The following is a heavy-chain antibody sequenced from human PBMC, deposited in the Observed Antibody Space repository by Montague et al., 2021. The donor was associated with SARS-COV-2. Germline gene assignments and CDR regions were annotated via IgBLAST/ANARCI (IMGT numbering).Heavy chain of an antibody. D-gene: IGHD1-14*01. CDR3: AAGIGNNALAY. CDR2: IYTGGTT. V-gene: IGHV3-53*04. CDR1: GFIVSGNY. J-gene: IGHJ4*02. Sequence: SLRLSCAASGFIVSGNYMSWVRQAPGKGLDWVSVIYTGGTTFYVGSVKGRFTISRHNADNTLYLQMNSLRDDDTAVYYCAAGIGNNALAYWGQGTLVTVSS.